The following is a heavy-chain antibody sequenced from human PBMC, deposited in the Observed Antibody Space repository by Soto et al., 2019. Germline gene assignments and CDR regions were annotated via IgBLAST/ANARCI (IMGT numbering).Heavy chain of an antibody. CDR1: GFTFSSYG. CDR2: IWYDGNNK. D-gene: IGHD2-21*01. J-gene: IGHJ4*02. V-gene: IGHV3-33*01. CDR3: ARGLHSLFDY. Sequence: GGSLRFSCAASGFTFSSYGMHWVRQAPGKGLEWVAVIWYDGNNKYYADSVKGRFTISRDNSKNTLYVQMTSLRAEDTAIYYCARGLHSLFDYWGQGTLVTVS.